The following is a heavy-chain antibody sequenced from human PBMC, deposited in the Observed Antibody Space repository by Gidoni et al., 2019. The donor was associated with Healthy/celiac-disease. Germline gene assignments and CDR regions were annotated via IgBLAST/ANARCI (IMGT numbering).Heavy chain of an antibody. J-gene: IGHJ4*02. CDR2: IYYSGST. CDR3: ARHNDYGDYEGGFYFDY. CDR1: GGSISSSSYY. Sequence: QLQLQESGPGLVKPSETLSLTCTVSGGSISSSSYYWGWIRQPQGKGLEWIGSIYYSGSTYYNPSLKSRVTIAVDTSKNQFSLRLSSVSSVTAADTAVYYCARHNDYGDYEGGFYFDYWGQGTLVTVSS. D-gene: IGHD4-17*01. V-gene: IGHV4-39*01.